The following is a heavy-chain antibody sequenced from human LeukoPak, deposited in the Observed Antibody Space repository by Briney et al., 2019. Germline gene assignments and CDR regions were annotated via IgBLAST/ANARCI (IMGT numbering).Heavy chain of an antibody. CDR3: ARDLTFDI. CDR2: INHSGST. V-gene: IGHV4-34*01. CDR1: GGSFSGYY. J-gene: IGHJ3*02. Sequence: PSETLSLTCAVYGGSFSGYYWSWIRQPPGKGLEWIGEINHSGSTNYNPSLKSRVTISVDTSKNQFSLKLSSVTAADTAVYYCARDLTFDIWGHGTMVTVSS.